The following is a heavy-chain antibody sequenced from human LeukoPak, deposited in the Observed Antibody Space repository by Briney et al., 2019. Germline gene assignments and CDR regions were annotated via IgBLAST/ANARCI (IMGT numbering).Heavy chain of an antibody. J-gene: IGHJ4*02. CDR2: INADNHNT. Sequence: GASVKVSCKASGYTFTSYTMHWVRQAPGQRLEWMGWINADNHNTKYSQKFQGRVTITGDTSASTAYMELSSLRSEDTAVYYCARASAQQNYGSGSHPLNYWGQGTLVTVSS. V-gene: IGHV1-3*01. CDR3: ARASAQQNYGSGSHPLNY. CDR1: GYTFTSYT. D-gene: IGHD3-10*01.